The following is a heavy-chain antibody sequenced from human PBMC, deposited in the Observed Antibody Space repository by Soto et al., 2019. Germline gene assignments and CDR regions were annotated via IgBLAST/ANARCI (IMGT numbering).Heavy chain of an antibody. Sequence: QVRLVQSGAELKRPGSSVKVSCRVSGDSDGIYNIAWVRQAPGQGLEWLGGIVPLIGTTDYSQRFRGRVTITADESTGTAYLELHSLKSEYTAVYYCAGRAMAVTWLDPWGQGTPVIVSA. J-gene: IGHJ5*02. CDR2: IVPLIGTT. V-gene: IGHV1-69*01. CDR1: GDSDGIYN. CDR3: AGRAMAVTWLDP. D-gene: IGHD6-19*01.